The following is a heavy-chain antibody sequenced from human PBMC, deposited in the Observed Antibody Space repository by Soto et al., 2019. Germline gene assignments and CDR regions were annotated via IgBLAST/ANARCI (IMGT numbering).Heavy chain of an antibody. J-gene: IGHJ6*03. CDR1: GGTFSSYT. D-gene: IGHD2-8*01. Sequence: QVQLVQSGAEVKKPGSSVKVSCKASGGTFSSYTISWVRQAPGQGLEWMGRIIPILGIANYAQKFEGRVTITADKSTSTAYMDLSSLRSEDTAVYYCARGMQNPTLYYYYMDVWGKGTTVTVSS. CDR3: ARGMQNPTLYYYYMDV. V-gene: IGHV1-69*02. CDR2: IIPILGIA.